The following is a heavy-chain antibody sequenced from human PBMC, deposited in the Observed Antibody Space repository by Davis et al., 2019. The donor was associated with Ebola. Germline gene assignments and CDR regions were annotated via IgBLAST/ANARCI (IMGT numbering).Heavy chain of an antibody. Sequence: ASVKVSCKASGYTFTSYNMHWVRQAPGQGLEWMGRIISNSGGTNYAQKFQGRVTMTRDTSTSTVYMEMTSLRSEDTAVYYCGRDAWYTVRGIADYLDYWGQGTPITVSS. CDR3: GRDAWYTVRGIADYLDY. CDR1: GYTFTSYN. V-gene: IGHV1-2*06. J-gene: IGHJ4*02. CDR2: IISNSGGT. D-gene: IGHD3-10*01.